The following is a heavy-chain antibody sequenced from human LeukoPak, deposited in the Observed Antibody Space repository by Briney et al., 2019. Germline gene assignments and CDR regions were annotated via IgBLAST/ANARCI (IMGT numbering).Heavy chain of an antibody. J-gene: IGHJ4*02. CDR1: RYTLTELS. Sequence: ASVKVSCKVSRYTLTELSMHWVRQAPGKGLEWMGGFDPEDGETIYAQKFQGRVTMTEDTSTDTAYMELSSLRSEDTAVYYCATGSGWYPLLDYWGQGTLVTVSS. CDR2: FDPEDGET. V-gene: IGHV1-24*01. D-gene: IGHD6-19*01. CDR3: ATGSGWYPLLDY.